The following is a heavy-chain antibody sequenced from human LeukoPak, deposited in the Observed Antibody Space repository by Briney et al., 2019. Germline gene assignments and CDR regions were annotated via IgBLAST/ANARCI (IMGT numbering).Heavy chain of an antibody. V-gene: IGHV3-23*01. CDR3: AKDQAFDI. CDR2: ISASGGET. Sequence: GGSLRLSCVVSGLTFSSYSMTWVRQAPGKGLEWVSGISASGGETWYPDYVKGRFTISRDNSKNTLFLQMNSLRVEDTAIYYCAKDQAFDIWGQGTMVTVSS. J-gene: IGHJ3*02. CDR1: GLTFSSYS.